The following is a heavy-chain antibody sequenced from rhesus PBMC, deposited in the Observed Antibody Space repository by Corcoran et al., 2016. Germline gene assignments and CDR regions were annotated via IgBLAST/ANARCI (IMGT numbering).Heavy chain of an antibody. J-gene: IGHJ6*01. CDR2: IHGNIGST. D-gene: IGHD4-17*01. CDR1: GGSFTSNW. CDR3: ARSFDGQDY. Sequence: QVQLQESGPGLVKPSETLSLTCAVSGGSFTSNWWIWVRQPPGRGLEWIGQIHGNIGSTNYGPSLKGRVTISRDASKNQLSLHLTSVTAGDTALYYCARSFDGQDYWGQGVVVTVSP. V-gene: IGHV4-80*01.